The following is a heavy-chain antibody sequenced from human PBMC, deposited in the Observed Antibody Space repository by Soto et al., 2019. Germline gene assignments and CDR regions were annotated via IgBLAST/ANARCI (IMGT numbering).Heavy chain of an antibody. V-gene: IGHV4-31*03. CDR2: IYYSGST. CDR1: GGSISSGGYY. Sequence: SDTLSLTCTVSGGSISSGGYYWSWIRQHPGKGLEWIGYIYYSGSTYYNPSLKSRVTISVDTSKNQFSLKLSSVTAADTAVYYCAREIAARRIFDYWGQGTLVTVSS. D-gene: IGHD6-6*01. CDR3: AREIAARRIFDY. J-gene: IGHJ4*02.